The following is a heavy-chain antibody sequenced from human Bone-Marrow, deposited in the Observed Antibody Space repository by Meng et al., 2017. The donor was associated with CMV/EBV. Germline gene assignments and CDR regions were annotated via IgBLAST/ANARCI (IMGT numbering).Heavy chain of an antibody. D-gene: IGHD3-3*01. CDR3: ERAGSHDFWSGYLSYYYYYGMDV. CDR2: MNPNSGDT. V-gene: IGHV1-8*03. J-gene: IGHJ6*02. CDR1: GYTFTSHD. Sequence: ASVTVSCKASGYTFTSHDINWVRQATGQGLEGMGWMNPNSGDTGYAQKFQGRVTITRNTSISTAYMGLSSLRSEDTAVYYCERAGSHDFWSGYLSYYYYYGMDVWGQGTTVTVSS.